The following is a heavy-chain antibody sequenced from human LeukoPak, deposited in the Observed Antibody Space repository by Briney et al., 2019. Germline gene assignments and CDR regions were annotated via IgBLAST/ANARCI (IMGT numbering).Heavy chain of an antibody. D-gene: IGHD2-8*01. V-gene: IGHV3-30*18. CDR2: ISTDGNYQ. J-gene: IGHJ2*01. CDR3: AKQGACSDGVCYPYFFAY. CDR1: GFTFSSYG. Sequence: PGRSLRLSCAASGFTFSSYGMHWVRQALGKGLEWVAVISTDGNYQHYADSVKGRFTISRDNSKNTLYLEMNSLRLEDTAIYYCAKQGACSDGVCYPYFFAYWGRGTLVTVSS.